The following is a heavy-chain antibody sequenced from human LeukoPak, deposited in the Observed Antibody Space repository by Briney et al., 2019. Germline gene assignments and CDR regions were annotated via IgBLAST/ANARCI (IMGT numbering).Heavy chain of an antibody. D-gene: IGHD6-13*01. CDR3: ASTAVGYSSTAQDY. J-gene: IGHJ4*02. CDR2: IYYSGST. V-gene: IGHV4-59*08. CDR1: GGSISSYY. Sequence: PSETLSLTCTVSGGSISSYYWSWIRQPPGRGLEWIGYIYYSGSTNYNPSLKSRRTISVDTSKNQFSLKLIYVLAADTAVYYCASTAVGYSSTAQDYWGQGTLVTVSS.